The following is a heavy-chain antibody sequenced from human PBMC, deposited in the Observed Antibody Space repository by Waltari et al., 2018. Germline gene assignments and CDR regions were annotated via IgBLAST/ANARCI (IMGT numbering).Heavy chain of an antibody. CDR2: IIPTFGTT. D-gene: IGHD3-22*01. CDR3: TGGYYESSGFSFSYTYNMDV. CDR1: GGPFSSYG. V-gene: IGHV1-69*06. J-gene: IGHJ6*02. Sequence: QVQVVQSGAEVTKPGSSVRVSCQASGGPFSSYGISWVRPAPGQGLEWMGGIIPTFGTTNYPQEFQGRVTITADKSTSTAYMELSSLRSADTAVYYCTGGYYESSGFSFSYTYNMDVWGQGTTVTVSS.